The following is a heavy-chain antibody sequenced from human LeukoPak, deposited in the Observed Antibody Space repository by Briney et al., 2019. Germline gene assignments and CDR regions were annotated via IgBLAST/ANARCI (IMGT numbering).Heavy chain of an antibody. CDR3: AISPDDFYYYYGMDV. Sequence: PSETLSLTCAVYGGSFSGYYWSWIRQPPGKGLEWIGEINPGGTTNYNPSLKSRVTISVDTSKNQFSLKVSSVTAADTAVYYCAISPDDFYYYYGMDVWGRGTTVTVSS. CDR1: GGSFSGYY. V-gene: IGHV4-34*01. D-gene: IGHD1-1*01. J-gene: IGHJ6*02. CDR2: INPGGTT.